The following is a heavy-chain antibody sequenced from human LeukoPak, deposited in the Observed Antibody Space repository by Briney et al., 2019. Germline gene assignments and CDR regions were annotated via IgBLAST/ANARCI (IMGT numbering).Heavy chain of an antibody. V-gene: IGHV3-33*01. CDR2: IWYDGSNK. CDR1: GFTFSSYG. D-gene: IGHD6-13*01. J-gene: IGHJ1*01. Sequence: GRSLRLSCAASGFTFSSYGMHWVRQAPGKGLEWVAVIWYDGSNKYYADSVKGRFTIARDNSKNTLYLQMNSLRAEDTAVYYCVLAPIEQLGIFQHRGQGTLVTVSS. CDR3: VLAPIEQLGIFQH.